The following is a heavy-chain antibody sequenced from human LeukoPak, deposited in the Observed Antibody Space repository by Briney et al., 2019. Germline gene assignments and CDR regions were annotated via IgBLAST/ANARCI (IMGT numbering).Heavy chain of an antibody. CDR1: GGSFSGYY. D-gene: IGHD6-13*01. V-gene: IGHV4-34*01. CDR2: INHSGST. Sequence: PSETLSLTCAVYGGSFSGYYWSWIRQPPGKGLEWIGEINHSGSTNYNPSLKSRVTISVDTSKNQFSLKLSSVTAADTAVYYCARSGIAAAVGYWGQGTLVTVSS. CDR3: ARSGIAAAVGY. J-gene: IGHJ4*02.